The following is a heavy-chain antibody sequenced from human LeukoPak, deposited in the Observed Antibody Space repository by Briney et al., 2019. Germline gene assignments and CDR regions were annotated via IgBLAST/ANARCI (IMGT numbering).Heavy chain of an antibody. CDR1: GYTFTGYY. CDR3: ARSGPPSIAAARYFDY. CDR2: INPNTGGT. Sequence: ASVKVSCKASGYTFTGYYIHWVRQAPGQGLEWMGWINPNTGGTNYAQKFQGRVTMTRDTSISTAYMELSSLRSEDTAVYYCARSGPPSIAAARYFDYWGQGTLVTVSS. D-gene: IGHD6-13*01. V-gene: IGHV1-2*02. J-gene: IGHJ4*02.